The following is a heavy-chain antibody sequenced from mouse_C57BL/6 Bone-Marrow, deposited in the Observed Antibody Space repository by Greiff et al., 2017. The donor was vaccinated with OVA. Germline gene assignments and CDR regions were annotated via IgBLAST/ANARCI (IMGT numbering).Heavy chain of an antibody. Sequence: QVQLQQSGAELARPGASVKMSCKASGYTFTSYTMHWVKQRPGQGLEWIGDINPSSGYTKYNQKFKDKATLTADKSSSTAYMQISSLTSEDSAVYYCARAYYSTWFAYWGQGTLVTVSA. D-gene: IGHD2-5*01. CDR2: INPSSGYT. CDR1: GYTFTSYT. J-gene: IGHJ3*01. V-gene: IGHV1-4*01. CDR3: ARAYYSTWFAY.